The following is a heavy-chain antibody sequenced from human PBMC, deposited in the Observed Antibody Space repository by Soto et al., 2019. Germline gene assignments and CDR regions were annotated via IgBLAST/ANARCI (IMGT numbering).Heavy chain of an antibody. J-gene: IGHJ4*02. CDR2: IYASGGP. CDR1: GGSISNYY. V-gene: IGHV4-4*07. CDR3: ARLRSSSSDYFDY. D-gene: IGHD6-6*01. Sequence: SETLSLTCTVSGGSISNYYWNWIRQSAGKGLEWIGRIYASGGPNYNPSLKSRLTMSIDTSKNQFSLKLTSVTAADTAVYYCARLRSSSSDYFDYWGQGTLVTVSS.